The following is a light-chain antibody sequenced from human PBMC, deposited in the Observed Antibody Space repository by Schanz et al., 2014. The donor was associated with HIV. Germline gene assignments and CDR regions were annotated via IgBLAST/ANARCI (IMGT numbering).Light chain of an antibody. CDR3: QKYNCAPWT. CDR2: SAS. Sequence: DILMTQSPASLSASVGDRVTFTCRASQGISNYLAWFQQKPRKVPKLLIYSASTLQSGVPSRFTGSGSGTYFSLTISSLQPDDVANDYCQKYNCAPWTFGQGTKV. J-gene: IGKJ1*01. V-gene: IGKV1-27*01. CDR1: QGISNY.